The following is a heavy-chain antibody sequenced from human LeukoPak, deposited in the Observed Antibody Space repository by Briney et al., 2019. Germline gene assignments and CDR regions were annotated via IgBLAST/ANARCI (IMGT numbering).Heavy chain of an antibody. CDR1: GFTFSSSP. Sequence: PGGSLRLSCSASGFTFSSSPMHWVRQAPGKTLEYVSAISSDGHNTYYADSVKGRFTMSRDNSKNTLSLQMSSLRAEDTAVYYCVPHINYSYQYWGRGTQVTVSS. CDR2: ISSDGHNT. J-gene: IGHJ4*02. V-gene: IGHV3-64D*06. D-gene: IGHD5-18*01. CDR3: VPHINYSYQY.